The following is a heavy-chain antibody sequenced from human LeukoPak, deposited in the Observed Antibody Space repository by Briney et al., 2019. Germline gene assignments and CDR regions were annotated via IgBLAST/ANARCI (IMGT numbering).Heavy chain of an antibody. CDR3: AKDISGSYYYYYMDV. Sequence: GGSLRLSCAASGFTFSSYWMSWVRQAPGKGLEWVSGISWNSGSIGYADSVKGRFTISRDNAKNSLYLQMNSLRAEDMALYYCAKDISGSYYYYYMDVWGKGTTVTVSS. V-gene: IGHV3-9*03. D-gene: IGHD1-26*01. J-gene: IGHJ6*03. CDR2: ISWNSGSI. CDR1: GFTFSSYW.